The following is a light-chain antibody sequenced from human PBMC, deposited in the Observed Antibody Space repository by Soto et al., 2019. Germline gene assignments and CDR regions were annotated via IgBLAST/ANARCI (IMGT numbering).Light chain of an antibody. CDR2: SAS. CDR3: QPSYSTLT. Sequence: DIQMTQSPSSLSASVGDRVTITCRASQSISSFLNWYQHRPGKAPKLLIYSASTLQTGVPPRFSGSRSGTDFTLTISSLQPEDFAVYYCQPSYSTLTFGGGTKVEIK. J-gene: IGKJ4*01. V-gene: IGKV1-39*01. CDR1: QSISSF.